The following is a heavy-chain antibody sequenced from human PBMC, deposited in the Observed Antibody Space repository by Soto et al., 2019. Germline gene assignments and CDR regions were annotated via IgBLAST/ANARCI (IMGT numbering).Heavy chain of an antibody. CDR2: IYYSGST. CDR1: GGSISSSSYY. V-gene: IGHV4-39*01. Sequence: PSETLSLTCTVSGGSISSSSYYWGWIRQPPGKGMEWIGTIYYSGSTYYNTSLKSRVTISVDTSKNQFSLKLISVTSADTAVYYFANYGKLRYFYYGMEVWGLGTTVTVSS. CDR3: ANYGKLRYFYYGMEV. D-gene: IGHD3-16*01. J-gene: IGHJ6*02.